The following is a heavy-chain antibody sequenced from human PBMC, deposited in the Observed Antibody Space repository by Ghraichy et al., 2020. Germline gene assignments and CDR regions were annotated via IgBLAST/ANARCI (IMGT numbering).Heavy chain of an antibody. Sequence: SQTLSLTCPVSGGSISSYYWSWIRQPPGKGLEWIGYIYYSGSTNYNPSLKSRVTISVDTSKNQFSLKLSSVTAADTAVYYCARDAGITMVQGVIRYYYYYGMDVWGQGTTVTVSS. J-gene: IGHJ6*02. CDR2: IYYSGST. CDR3: ARDAGITMVQGVIRYYYYYGMDV. D-gene: IGHD3-10*01. CDR1: GGSISSYY. V-gene: IGHV4-59*01.